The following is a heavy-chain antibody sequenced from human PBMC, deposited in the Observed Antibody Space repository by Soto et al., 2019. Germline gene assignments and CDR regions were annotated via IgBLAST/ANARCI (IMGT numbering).Heavy chain of an antibody. D-gene: IGHD3-10*01. V-gene: IGHV2-5*02. CDR2: IYWDDDN. CDR3: AHSPSYYYDY. CDR1: GFSLSTHGVG. J-gene: IGHJ4*02. Sequence: QITLKESGPTLVKPTQTLTLTCTFSGFSLSTHGVGVGWIRQPPGKALQWLALIYWDDDNRYSPSLKSRLTITKDTSKNQVVLTMTNMDPVDTAIYFCAHSPSYYYDYWGQGTLVTVSS.